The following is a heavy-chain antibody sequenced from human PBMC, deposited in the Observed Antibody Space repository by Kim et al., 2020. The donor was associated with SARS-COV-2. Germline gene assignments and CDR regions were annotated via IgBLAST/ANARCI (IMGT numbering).Heavy chain of an antibody. CDR2: ISGSGGST. CDR1: GFTFSSYA. Sequence: GGSLRLSCAASGFTFSSYAMSWVRQAPGKGLEWVSAISGSGGSTYYADSVKGRFTISRDNSKNTLYLQMNSLRAEDTAVYYCAKAEPIDRDRDFDWLVVSYYYYGMDVWGQGTTVTVSS. V-gene: IGHV3-23*01. D-gene: IGHD3-9*01. J-gene: IGHJ6*02. CDR3: AKAEPIDRDRDFDWLVVSYYYYGMDV.